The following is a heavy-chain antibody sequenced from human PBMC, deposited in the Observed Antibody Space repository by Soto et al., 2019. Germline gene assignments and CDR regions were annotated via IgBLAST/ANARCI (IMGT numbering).Heavy chain of an antibody. D-gene: IGHD3-22*01. Sequence: QVQLVQSGAEVKKPGSSVKVSCKASGGTFSSYAISWVRQAPGQGLEWMGGIIPIFGTANYAQKFQGRVTITADESTSTAYMELSSLRSEDTAVYYWARGWGYYYDSSGSIDYWGQGTLVTVSS. CDR1: GGTFSSYA. V-gene: IGHV1-69*12. CDR2: IIPIFGTA. CDR3: ARGWGYYYDSSGSIDY. J-gene: IGHJ4*02.